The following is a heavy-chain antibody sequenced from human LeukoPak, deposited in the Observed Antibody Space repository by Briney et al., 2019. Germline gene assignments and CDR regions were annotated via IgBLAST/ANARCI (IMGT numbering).Heavy chain of an antibody. CDR3: AKDLTVVSPSGTFDY. V-gene: IGHV3-23*01. CDR2: ISGSGGST. CDR1: GFTFSSYA. D-gene: IGHD3-22*01. Sequence: GGSLRLSCAASGFTFSSYAMSWVRQAPGKGLEWVSAISGSGGSTYYADSVKGRFTISRDKSKNTLYLQMNSLRAEDTAVYYCAKDLTVVSPSGTFDYWGQGTLVTVSS. J-gene: IGHJ4*02.